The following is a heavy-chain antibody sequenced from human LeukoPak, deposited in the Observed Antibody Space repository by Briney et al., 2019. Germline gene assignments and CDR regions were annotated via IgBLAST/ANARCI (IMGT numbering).Heavy chain of an antibody. Sequence: SETLSLTCTVSGGSISSYYWSWIRQPPEKGLEWIGYIYYSGSTNYNPSLKSRVTISVDTSKNQFSLKLSSVTAADTAVYYCARDLFRSKHGSGTVWGQGTLVTVSS. V-gene: IGHV4-59*12. CDR2: IYYSGST. CDR3: ARDLFRSKHGSGTV. J-gene: IGHJ4*02. D-gene: IGHD3-10*01. CDR1: GGSISSYY.